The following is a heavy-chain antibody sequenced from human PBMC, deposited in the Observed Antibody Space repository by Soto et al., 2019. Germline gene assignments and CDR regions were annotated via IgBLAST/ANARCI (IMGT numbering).Heavy chain of an antibody. CDR2: ISYDGSNK. J-gene: IGHJ3*02. CDR3: ARSLLYSSSWYDAFDI. D-gene: IGHD6-13*01. V-gene: IGHV3-30-3*01. Sequence: GXSLRLSCAASGFTFSSYAMHWVVQAPGKGLEWVAVISYDGSNKYYADSVKGRFTISRDNSKNTLYLQMNSLRAEASAVYYCARSLLYSSSWYDAFDIWGQGTMVTVSS. CDR1: GFTFSSYA.